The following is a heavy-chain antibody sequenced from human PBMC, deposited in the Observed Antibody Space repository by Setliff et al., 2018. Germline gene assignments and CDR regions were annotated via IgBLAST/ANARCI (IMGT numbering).Heavy chain of an antibody. J-gene: IGHJ3*02. Sequence: SETLSLSCAVSGASINSGHYWGWIRQPPGKGLEWIATIYHRGRKYYNPSLQSRVSVSLDTSKNHFSLRLTSMTAADTAVYYCATPGRDDLDSPFEPFDIWGQGTMVTVSS. CDR2: IYHRGRK. V-gene: IGHV4-38-2*01. D-gene: IGHD3-3*01. CDR1: GASINSGHY. CDR3: ATPGRDDLDSPFEPFDI.